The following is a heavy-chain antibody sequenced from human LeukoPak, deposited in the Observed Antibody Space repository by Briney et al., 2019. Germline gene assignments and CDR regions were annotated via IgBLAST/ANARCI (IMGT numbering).Heavy chain of an antibody. V-gene: IGHV3-23*01. CDR2: ISGSGGST. D-gene: IGHD6-6*01. CDR1: GFTFSSYA. J-gene: IGHJ6*02. Sequence: PGGSLRLSCAASGFTFSSYAMSWVRQAPGKGLEWVSAISGSGGSTYYADSVKGRFTISRDNSKNTLYLQMNSLRAEDTAVYYCARGPPPSVRYYYYGMDVWGQGTTVTVSS. CDR3: ARGPPPSVRYYYYGMDV.